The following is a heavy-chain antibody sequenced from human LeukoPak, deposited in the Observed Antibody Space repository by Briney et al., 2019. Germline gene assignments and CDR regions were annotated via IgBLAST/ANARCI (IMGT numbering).Heavy chain of an antibody. Sequence: PSETLSLTCTVSGGSISSYYWSWIRQPPGKGLEWIGYIYYSGSTNYNPSLKSRVTISVDPSKNQFSLKLSSVTAADTAVYYCARRAVGAAFDIWGQGTMVTVSS. J-gene: IGHJ3*02. V-gene: IGHV4-59*08. CDR1: GGSISSYY. CDR3: ARRAVGAAFDI. D-gene: IGHD1-26*01. CDR2: IYYSGST.